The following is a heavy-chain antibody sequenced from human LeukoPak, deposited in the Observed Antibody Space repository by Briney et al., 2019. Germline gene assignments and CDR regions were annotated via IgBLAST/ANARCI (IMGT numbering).Heavy chain of an antibody. J-gene: IGHJ4*02. CDR2: ISYDGSNR. V-gene: IGHV3-30-3*01. Sequence: GGSLRLSCAASGFPFSSYSIHWVRQAPGKGLEWVAVISYDGSNRYYADSVKGRFTISRDNSKNTLYLQMDSLRAEDTALYYCARGPDGYNFLGDYWGQGTLVTVSS. D-gene: IGHD5-24*01. CDR1: GFPFSSYS. CDR3: ARGPDGYNFLGDY.